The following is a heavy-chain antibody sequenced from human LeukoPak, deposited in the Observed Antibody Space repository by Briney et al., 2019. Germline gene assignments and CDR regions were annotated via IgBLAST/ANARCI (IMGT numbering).Heavy chain of an antibody. CDR1: GFTFDDYA. V-gene: IGHV3-43D*03. J-gene: IGHJ4*02. CDR3: AKDISAGGSSGSFDY. CDR2: ISWDGGST. D-gene: IGHD3-22*01. Sequence: GGSLRLSCAASGFTFDDYAMHWVRQAPGKGLEWVSLISWDGGSTYYADSVKGRFTISRDNSKNSLYLQMNSLRAEDTALYYCAKDISAGGSSGSFDYWGQGTLVTVSS.